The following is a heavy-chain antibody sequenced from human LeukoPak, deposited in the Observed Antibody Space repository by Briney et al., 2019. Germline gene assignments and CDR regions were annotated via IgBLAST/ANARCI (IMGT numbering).Heavy chain of an antibody. V-gene: IGHV4-39*01. CDR3: AKGLPGYTSSWSSAFDI. D-gene: IGHD6-13*01. Sequence: SETLSLTCTVSGGSISSSSYYWGWIRQPPGKGLEWIGSIYYSGSTYYNPSLKSRVTISVDTSKNQFSLKLSSVTAADTAVYYCAKGLPGYTSSWSSAFDIWGQGTMVTVSS. CDR2: IYYSGST. J-gene: IGHJ3*02. CDR1: GGSISSSSYY.